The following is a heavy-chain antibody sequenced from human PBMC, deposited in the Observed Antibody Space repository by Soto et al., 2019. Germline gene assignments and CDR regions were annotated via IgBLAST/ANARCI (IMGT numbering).Heavy chain of an antibody. CDR3: ARTSAAGKYYYGMDV. D-gene: IGHD6-13*01. V-gene: IGHV1-3*01. CDR1: GYTFTSYA. Sequence: ASVKVSCKASGYTFTSYAMHWVRQAPGQRLEWMGWINAGNGNTKYSQKFQGRVTITRDTSASTAYMELSSLKASDTATYYCARTSAAGKYYYGMDVWGQGTTVTVSS. CDR2: INAGNGNT. J-gene: IGHJ6*02.